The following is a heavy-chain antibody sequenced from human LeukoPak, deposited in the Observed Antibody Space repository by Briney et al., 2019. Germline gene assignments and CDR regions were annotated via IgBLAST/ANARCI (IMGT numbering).Heavy chain of an antibody. V-gene: IGHV4-34*01. D-gene: IGHD2-2*01. CDR3: ARRYCSSTSCYFWVFDY. CDR1: GGSFSGYY. Sequence: SETLSLTCAVYGGSFSGYYWSWIRQPPGKGLEWIGEINHSGSTNYNPSLKSRVTISVDTSKNQFSLKLSSVTAADTAVYYCARRYCSSTSCYFWVFDYWGQGTLVTVAS. J-gene: IGHJ4*02. CDR2: INHSGST.